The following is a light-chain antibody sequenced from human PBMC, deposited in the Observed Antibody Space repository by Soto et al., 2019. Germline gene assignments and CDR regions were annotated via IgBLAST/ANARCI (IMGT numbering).Light chain of an antibody. CDR1: SSDVGGYNY. V-gene: IGLV2-14*01. J-gene: IGLJ1*01. Sequence: QSALTQAASVSGSPGQSISISCTGTSSDVGGYNYVSWYQQHPGKAPKLMIYDVSNRPSGVSNRFSGSKSGNTASLTIPGLQAEDEADYYCSSYTSSSTLYVFGTGTKVTVL. CDR2: DVS. CDR3: SSYTSSSTLYV.